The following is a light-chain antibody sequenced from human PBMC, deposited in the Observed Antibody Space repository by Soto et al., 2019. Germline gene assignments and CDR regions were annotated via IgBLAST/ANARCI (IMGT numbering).Light chain of an antibody. J-gene: IGKJ5*01. Sequence: DIQMTQSPSSLSASVRDRVTITCQASQNINNYLNWYQQKPGRAPKLLIYDASNLEAGVPSRFRGSGSGTDFTFTISRLQPEDIATYYCQPYENLPTFGQGRRLEIK. CDR2: DAS. CDR3: QPYENLPT. CDR1: QNINNY. V-gene: IGKV1-33*01.